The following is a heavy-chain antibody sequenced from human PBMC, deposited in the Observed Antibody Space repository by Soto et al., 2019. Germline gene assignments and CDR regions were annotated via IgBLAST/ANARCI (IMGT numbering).Heavy chain of an antibody. CDR1: GGSLSIPY. J-gene: IGHJ6*02. D-gene: IGHD1-26*01. CDR3: ARDGREASGMDV. Sequence: ETLSLTCTVSGGSLSIPYWSWVRQAPGNGLEWIGHMYYRGSTSYNPSLRSRSTISVDTSNNQFSLKLNSVTTADTAVYYCARDGREASGMDVWGQGTKVTVSS. V-gene: IGHV4-59*11. CDR2: MYYRGST.